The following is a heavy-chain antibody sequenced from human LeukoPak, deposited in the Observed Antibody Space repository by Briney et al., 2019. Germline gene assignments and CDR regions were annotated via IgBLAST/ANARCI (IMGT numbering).Heavy chain of an antibody. V-gene: IGHV4-4*07. CDR2: IHPSGSA. J-gene: IGHJ4*02. D-gene: IGHD5-24*01. CDR1: DGSINGYY. CDR3: ARGIDAYKVAY. Sequence: SETLSLTCSVSDGSINGYYWNWIRQPPGGGLEWIGCIHPSGSAHYNPSLKNRVTISLDTSSNRFFLYINSVAAADTALYYCARGIDAYKVAYWGQGTLVTASS.